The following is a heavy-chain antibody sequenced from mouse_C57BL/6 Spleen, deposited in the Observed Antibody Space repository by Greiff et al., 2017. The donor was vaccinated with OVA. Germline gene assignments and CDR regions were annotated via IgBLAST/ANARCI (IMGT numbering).Heavy chain of an antibody. V-gene: IGHV5-4*01. CDR3: ARDGGWFLDY. D-gene: IGHD2-3*01. CDR2: ISDGGSYT. Sequence: EVQGVESGGGLVKPGGSLKLSCAASGFTFSSYAMSWVRQTPEKRLEWVATISDGGSYTYYTDNVKGRFTISRDNAKNNLYLQMSHLKSEDTAMYYCARDGGWFLDYWGQGTTLTVSS. J-gene: IGHJ2*01. CDR1: GFTFSSYA.